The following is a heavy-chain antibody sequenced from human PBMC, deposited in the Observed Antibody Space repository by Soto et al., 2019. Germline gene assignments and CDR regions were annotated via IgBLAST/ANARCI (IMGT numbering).Heavy chain of an antibody. CDR1: GGSISSYY. CDR3: ARLSDYYDSSGYYYVGAFDI. V-gene: IGHV4-59*01. J-gene: IGHJ3*02. Sequence: SETLSLTCPVSGGSISSYYWSWIRQPPGKGLEWIGYIYYSGSTNYNPSLKSRVTISVDTSKNQFSLKLSSVTAADTAVYYCARLSDYYDSSGYYYVGAFDIWGQGTMVTVSS. CDR2: IYYSGST. D-gene: IGHD3-22*01.